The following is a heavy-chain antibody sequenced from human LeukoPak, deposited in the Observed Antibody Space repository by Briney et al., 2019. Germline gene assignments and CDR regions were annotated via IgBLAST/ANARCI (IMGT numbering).Heavy chain of an antibody. CDR1: GFTFSSYW. D-gene: IGHD3-9*01. CDR3: ARDPTSRFYDILTGYYQPLYYFDY. Sequence: GGSRRLSCAASGFTFSSYWMSWVRQAPGKGLEWVAKIKQDGSEKYYVDSVKGRFTISRDNAKNSLYLQMNSLRAEDTAVYYCARDPTSRFYDILTGYYQPLYYFDYWGQGTLVTVSS. V-gene: IGHV3-7*01. J-gene: IGHJ4*02. CDR2: IKQDGSEK.